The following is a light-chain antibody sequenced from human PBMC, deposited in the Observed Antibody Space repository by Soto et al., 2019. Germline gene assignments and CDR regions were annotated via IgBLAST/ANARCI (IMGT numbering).Light chain of an antibody. CDR1: SSDVGGYNY. V-gene: IGLV2-14*01. J-gene: IGLJ1*01. CDR2: DVS. CDR3: SSYTSSSPYV. Sequence: QSALTQPASVSGSPGQSITISCTGTSSDVGGYNYVSWYQQHQGKAPKLMIYDVSNLPSGVSNRFSGSKSGNTASLTISGIQAEDEAEYYCSSYTSSSPYVFGPGTKLTVL.